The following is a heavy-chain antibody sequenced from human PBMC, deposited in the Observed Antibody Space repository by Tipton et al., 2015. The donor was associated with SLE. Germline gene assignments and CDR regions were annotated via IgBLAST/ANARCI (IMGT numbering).Heavy chain of an antibody. D-gene: IGHD2-15*01. CDR3: ARGGKVVAGTERDFDS. CDR2: INHSGST. CDR1: GGSFSGYY. V-gene: IGHV4-34*01. Sequence: TLSLTCTVSGGSFSGYYWSWIRQPPGKGLEWIGEINHSGSTNYNPSLKSRVTISVDTSKNQFSLKLSSVTAADTAVYYCARGGKVVAGTERDFDSWGQGTPVTVSS. J-gene: IGHJ4*02.